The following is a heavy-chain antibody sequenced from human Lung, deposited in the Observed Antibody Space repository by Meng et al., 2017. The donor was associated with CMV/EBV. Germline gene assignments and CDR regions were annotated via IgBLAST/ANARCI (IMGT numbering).Heavy chain of an antibody. CDR1: GYTFSDYY. CDR2: INPNSGGT. Sequence: SXXVSXXVSGYTFSDYYMHWVRQAPGQGLEWMGWINPNSGGTNYAQKFQGRVTMTRDTSISTAYMELSRLRSDDTAVYYCAREDYHDSTSYQDFDYWGQGTLVTVSS. J-gene: IGHJ4*02. D-gene: IGHD3-22*01. CDR3: AREDYHDSTSYQDFDY. V-gene: IGHV1-2*02.